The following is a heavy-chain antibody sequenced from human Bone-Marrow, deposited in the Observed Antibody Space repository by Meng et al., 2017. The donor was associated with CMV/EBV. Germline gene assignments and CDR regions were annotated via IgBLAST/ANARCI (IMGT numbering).Heavy chain of an antibody. D-gene: IGHD6-13*01. CDR3: ARGSTAVEGSSSVVEDY. CDR1: GFTVSSNY. V-gene: IGHV3-66*02. J-gene: IGHJ4*02. CDR2: IYSGGNT. Sequence: GESLKISCAASGFTVSSNYMSWVRQAPGKGLEWVSVIYSGGNTYYADSVKGRFTISRDTSKNTPYLQMNSLRAEDTAVYFCARGSTAVEGSSSVVEDYWGQHTLLSLSS.